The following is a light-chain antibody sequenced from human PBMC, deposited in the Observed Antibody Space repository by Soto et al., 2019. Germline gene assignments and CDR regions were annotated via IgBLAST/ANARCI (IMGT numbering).Light chain of an antibody. CDR1: QSVSSTY. V-gene: IGKV3-20*01. Sequence: ILLTQSPGTLSLSPGERATLSCRASQSVSSTYLAWYQHKPGQAPRLLMYGASSRATGIPERFSGSGSGTDFTLIISRLEPEDFEVYYCQQYGNSFVGFGQGTKVDIK. J-gene: IGKJ1*01. CDR3: QQYGNSFVG. CDR2: GAS.